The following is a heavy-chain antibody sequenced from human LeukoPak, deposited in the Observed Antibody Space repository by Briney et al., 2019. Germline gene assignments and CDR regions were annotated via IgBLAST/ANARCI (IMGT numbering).Heavy chain of an antibody. CDR2: IYYSGST. J-gene: IGHJ4*02. CDR1: GGSISSYY. V-gene: IGHV4-59*12. Sequence: PSETLSLTCTVSGGSISSYYWSWIRQPPGKVLEWIGYIYYSGSTNYNPSLKSRVTISVDTSKNQFSLKLSSVTAADTAVYYCVRTISATIENWGQGTLVTVSS. CDR3: VRTISATIEN. D-gene: IGHD3-9*01.